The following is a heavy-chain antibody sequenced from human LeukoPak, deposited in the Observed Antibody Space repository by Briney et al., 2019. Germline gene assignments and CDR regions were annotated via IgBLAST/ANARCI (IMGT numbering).Heavy chain of an antibody. D-gene: IGHD1-26*01. V-gene: IGHV3-7*01. CDR3: AREIPGGAVTLDY. J-gene: IGHJ4*02. Sequence: GGSLRLSCTASGFDFGGLWMSWVRQAPGKGLEWVANIKEDGSSKNYVDSVKGRFTISRDNADNSLDLQMNSLRADDTAVYYCAREIPGGAVTLDYWGQGTLVSVSS. CDR1: GFDFGGLW. CDR2: IKEDGSSK.